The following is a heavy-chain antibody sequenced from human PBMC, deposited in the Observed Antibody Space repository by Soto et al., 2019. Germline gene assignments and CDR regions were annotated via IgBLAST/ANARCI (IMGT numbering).Heavy chain of an antibody. CDR3: ARDTTVTTRGWFDP. Sequence: EVQLVESGGGLVQPGGSLRLSCAASGFTFSSYSMNWVRQAPGKGLEWVSYISSSSSTIYYADSVKGRFTISRDNAKNSLYLQMNSLRAEDTAVYYCARDTTVTTRGWFDPWGQGTLVTVSS. D-gene: IGHD4-4*01. CDR2: ISSSSSTI. J-gene: IGHJ5*02. CDR1: GFTFSSYS. V-gene: IGHV3-48*01.